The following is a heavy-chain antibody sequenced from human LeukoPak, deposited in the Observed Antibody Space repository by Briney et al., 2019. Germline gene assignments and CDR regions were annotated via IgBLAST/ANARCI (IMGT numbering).Heavy chain of an antibody. CDR3: ARAVSGRFDY. D-gene: IGHD6-19*01. CDR1: GGSMSPYH. Sequence: SETLSLTCTVSGGSMSPYHWGWIRQPPGKGLEWTGYIYYSGSTNYNPSLNSRVTISVDTSKNQFSLRLSSVTAADTAIYYCARAVSGRFDYWGQGTLVTVSS. V-gene: IGHV4-59*08. CDR2: IYYSGST. J-gene: IGHJ4*02.